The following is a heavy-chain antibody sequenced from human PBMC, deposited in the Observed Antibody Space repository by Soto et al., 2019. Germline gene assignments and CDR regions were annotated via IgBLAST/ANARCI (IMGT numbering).Heavy chain of an antibody. CDR3: ARESFGEYAFDY. D-gene: IGHD3-10*01. V-gene: IGHV2-26*01. J-gene: IGHJ4*02. CDR2: SFSNDEK. Sequence: QVTLKESGPVLVKPTETLTLTCTVSGFSLSNARMGVSWIRQPLGKALEWLAHSFSNDEKSYSTSLSSRLTISKDTSKSQVVLTMTNMDPVDTATYYCARESFGEYAFDYWGQGTLVTVSS. CDR1: GFSLSNARMG.